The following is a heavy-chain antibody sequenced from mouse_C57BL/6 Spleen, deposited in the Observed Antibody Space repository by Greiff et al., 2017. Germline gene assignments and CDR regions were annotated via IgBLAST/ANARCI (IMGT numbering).Heavy chain of an antibody. V-gene: IGHV1-53*01. CDR2: INPSNGGT. CDR3: ARESLDSSGFDY. D-gene: IGHD3-2*02. CDR1: GYTFTSYW. Sequence: QVQLQQPGTELVKPGASVKLSCKASGYTFTSYWMHWVKQRPGQGLEWIGNINPSNGGTNYNEKFKTKATLTVDKSSSTAYMQLSSLTSEDSAVYYCARESLDSSGFDYWGQGTTLTVSS. J-gene: IGHJ2*01.